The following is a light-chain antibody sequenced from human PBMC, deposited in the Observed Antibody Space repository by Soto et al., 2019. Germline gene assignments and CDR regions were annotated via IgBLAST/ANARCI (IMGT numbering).Light chain of an antibody. CDR2: EGT. J-gene: IGLJ1*01. Sequence: QSALTQPASVSGSPGQSITISCAGTSSDIGYYNYVSWYQQHPGKAPKLMIYEGTNRPSGISNRFSASKSGIMAYLTISGLQAEDEAHYYCTSYTSSGAYVFGTGTKLTVL. CDR3: TSYTSSGAYV. V-gene: IGLV2-14*01. CDR1: SSDIGYYNY.